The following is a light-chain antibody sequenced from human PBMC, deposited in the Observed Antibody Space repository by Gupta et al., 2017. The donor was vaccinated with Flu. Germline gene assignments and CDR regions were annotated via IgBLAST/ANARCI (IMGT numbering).Light chain of an antibody. Sequence: EIVLTQSPGTLSLSPGERATLSCRASQSITSSNLAWYQQKPGQAPRLLIYDASSRATGIPDRFSGSGSGTDFTLIISSLEPEDSAVYHCQQDCSSPGTFGQGTKVEIK. CDR1: QSITSSN. V-gene: IGKV3-20*01. J-gene: IGKJ1*01. CDR2: DAS. CDR3: QQDCSSPGT.